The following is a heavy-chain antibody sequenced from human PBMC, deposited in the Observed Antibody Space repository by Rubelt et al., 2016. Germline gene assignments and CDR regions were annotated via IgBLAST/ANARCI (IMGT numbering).Heavy chain of an antibody. J-gene: IGHJ5*02. D-gene: IGHD3-10*01. CDR1: GYTFTGYY. CDR2: INPNRGGT. Sequence: QVQLVQSGAEVKKPGASVKVSCKASGYTFTGYYMHWVRQAPGQGLEWMGWINPNRGGTNYAQKFQGRVTMTRDTSISTAYMELRSLRSDDTAVYYCARVRFGDSWFDPWGQGTLVTVSS. CDR3: ARVRFGDSWFDP. V-gene: IGHV1-2*02.